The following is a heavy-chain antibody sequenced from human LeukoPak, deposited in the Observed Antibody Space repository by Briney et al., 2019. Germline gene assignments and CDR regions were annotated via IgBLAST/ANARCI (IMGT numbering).Heavy chain of an antibody. D-gene: IGHD3-22*01. J-gene: IGHJ6*03. V-gene: IGHV4-30-4*08. CDR3: ARDSSRREYYYYYYYMDV. CDR2: IYYSGST. CDR1: GGSISSGDYY. Sequence: PSETLSLTCTVSGGSISSGDYYWSWIRQPPGKGLEWIGYIYYSGSTYYNPSLKSRVTISVDTSKNQFSLKLSSVTAADTAVYYCARDSSRREYYYYYYYMDVWGKGTTVTVSS.